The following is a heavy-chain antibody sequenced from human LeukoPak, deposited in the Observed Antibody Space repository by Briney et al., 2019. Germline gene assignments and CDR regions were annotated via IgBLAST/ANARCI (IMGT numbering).Heavy chain of an antibody. D-gene: IGHD6-25*01. CDR3: AREYSSGWNNPWYYFDY. V-gene: IGHV3-48*03. CDR1: GFIHSSFE. Sequence: GGSLRLFCAASGFIHSSFEMNWVRQAPGKGLEGVSYISSSGSTIHYADSVKGRFTISRDNAKNSLYLQMNRLRAEDTAFYYCAREYSSGWNNPWYYFDYWGLGTLVTVSS. CDR2: ISSSGSTI. J-gene: IGHJ4*02.